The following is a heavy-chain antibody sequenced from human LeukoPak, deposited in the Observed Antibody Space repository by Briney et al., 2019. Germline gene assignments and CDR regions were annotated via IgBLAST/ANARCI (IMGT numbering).Heavy chain of an antibody. V-gene: IGHV3-30*04. J-gene: IGHJ6*04. D-gene: IGHD2-15*01. CDR2: ISYDGSNK. Sequence: GGSLRLSCAASGFTFSSYAMHWVRQAPGKGLEWVAVISYDGSNKYYADSVKGRFTISSDNSKNTLYLQMNSLRAEDTAVYYCARDGVVVAATPDYYYYGMDVWGKGTTVTVSS. CDR1: GFTFSSYA. CDR3: ARDGVVVAATPDYYYYGMDV.